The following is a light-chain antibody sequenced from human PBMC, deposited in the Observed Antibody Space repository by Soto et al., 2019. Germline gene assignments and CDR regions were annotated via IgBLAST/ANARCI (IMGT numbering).Light chain of an antibody. V-gene: IGKV3-20*01. CDR3: QQYSSSIT. CDR1: QSISSSY. Sequence: VFTQSPCTLSLSPGERATLSCRASQSISSSYLAWHQQKPGQAPRLLMYGASNRATGIPDRFSGSGSGTDFTLTISRLEPEDFAVYFCQQYSSSITFGQGTRLEIK. CDR2: GAS. J-gene: IGKJ5*01.